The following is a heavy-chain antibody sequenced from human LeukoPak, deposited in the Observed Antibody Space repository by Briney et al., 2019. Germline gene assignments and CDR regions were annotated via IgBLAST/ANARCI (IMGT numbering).Heavy chain of an antibody. J-gene: IGHJ4*02. CDR3: AKAYSGSSYYFDY. V-gene: IGHV3-21*01. CDR2: ISTSSIYK. D-gene: IGHD1-26*01. Sequence: GGSLRLSCGASGFTFSRYTMNWVRQAPGKGLEWVASISTSSIYKYYGDPVKGRFTISRDNSRNSAYLQMDSLSPEDTAVYYCAKAYSGSSYYFDYWGQGTLVTVSS. CDR1: GFTFSRYT.